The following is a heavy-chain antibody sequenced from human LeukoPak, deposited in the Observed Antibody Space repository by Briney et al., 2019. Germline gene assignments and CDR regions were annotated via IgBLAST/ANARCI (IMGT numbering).Heavy chain of an antibody. CDR3: AKDHSPVTSTYYFDY. D-gene: IGHD4-17*01. Sequence: GGSLRLSCAASGFTFSSYAMSWVRQAPGKGLEWVSTISNSDYSTYYADSVKGRFTISRDNSKNTLYLQMNSLRAEDTAVYYCAKDHSPVTSTYYFDYWGQGTLVTVSS. J-gene: IGHJ4*02. V-gene: IGHV3-23*01. CDR1: GFTFSSYA. CDR2: ISNSDYST.